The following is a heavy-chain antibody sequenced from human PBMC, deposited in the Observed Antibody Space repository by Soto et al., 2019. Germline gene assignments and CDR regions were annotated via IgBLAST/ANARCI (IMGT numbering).Heavy chain of an antibody. CDR3: ARHPIPYSSSWLDNWFDP. CDR1: GGSISSYY. J-gene: IGHJ5*02. D-gene: IGHD6-13*01. V-gene: IGHV4-59*08. Sequence: SETLSLTCTVSGGSISSYYWSWIRQPPGKGLEWIGYIYYSGSTNYNPSLKSRVTISVDTSKNQFSLKLSSVTAADTAVYYCARHPIPYSSSWLDNWFDPWGQGTLVTVSS. CDR2: IYYSGST.